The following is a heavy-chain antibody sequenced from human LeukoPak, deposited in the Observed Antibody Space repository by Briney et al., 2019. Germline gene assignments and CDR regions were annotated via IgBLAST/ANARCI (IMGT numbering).Heavy chain of an antibody. CDR3: ARDRNHYYDSSGYPLRTYYFDY. V-gene: IGHV4-34*01. D-gene: IGHD3-22*01. CDR2: INHSRST. CDR1: GGSFSGYY. Sequence: SETLSLTCAVYGGSFSGYYWSWIRQPPGKGLEWIGEINHSRSTNYNPSLKSRVTISVDTSKNQFSLKLSSVTAADTAVYYCARDRNHYYDSSGYPLRTYYFDYWGQGTLVTVSS. J-gene: IGHJ4*02.